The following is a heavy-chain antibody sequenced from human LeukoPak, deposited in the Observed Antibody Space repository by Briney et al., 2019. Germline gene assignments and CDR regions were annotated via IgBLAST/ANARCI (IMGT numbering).Heavy chain of an antibody. Sequence: PSETLSLTCAVYGGSFSGHHWSRIRQPPGKGLEWIGEINHSGSTNYNSSLKSRVTMSVDTSKNQFSLKLSSVTAADTAVYYCARSVESSSWARRDFDYWGQGTLVTVSS. J-gene: IGHJ4*02. D-gene: IGHD6-13*01. CDR2: INHSGST. V-gene: IGHV4-34*01. CDR1: GGSFSGHH. CDR3: ARSVESSSWARRDFDY.